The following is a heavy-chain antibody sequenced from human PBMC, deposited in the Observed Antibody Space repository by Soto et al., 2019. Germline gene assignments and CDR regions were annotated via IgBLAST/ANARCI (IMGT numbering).Heavy chain of an antibody. Sequence: EVQLVESGGGLVQPGGSLRLSCAASGLTFSSYWMHWVRQAPGKGLGWVSRIESDGSSTSYADSVKGRFTISRDNAKNTLYLQMNSLRAEDKAVYYCLGVSLHYREKDYWGQGTLVTVSS. J-gene: IGHJ4*02. V-gene: IGHV3-74*01. CDR2: IESDGSST. D-gene: IGHD3-16*02. CDR3: LGVSLHYREKDY. CDR1: GLTFSSYW.